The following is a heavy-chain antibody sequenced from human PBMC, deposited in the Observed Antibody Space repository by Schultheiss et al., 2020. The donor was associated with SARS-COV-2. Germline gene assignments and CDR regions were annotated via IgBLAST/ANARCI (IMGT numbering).Heavy chain of an antibody. V-gene: IGHV3-30*12. CDR3: AKDPDLGDSSGWYGFDY. CDR1: GFTFRSYG. Sequence: GGSLRLSCAASGFTFRSYGIHWVRQAPVKGLEWVAVISYDGSNKYYADSVKGRFTISRDNSKNTLYLQMNSLRAEDTAVYYCAKDPDLGDSSGWYGFDYWGQGTLVTVSS. D-gene: IGHD6-19*01. J-gene: IGHJ4*02. CDR2: ISYDGSNK.